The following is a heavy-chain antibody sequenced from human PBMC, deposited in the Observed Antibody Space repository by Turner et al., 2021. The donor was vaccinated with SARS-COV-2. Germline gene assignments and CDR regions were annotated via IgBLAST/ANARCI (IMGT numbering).Heavy chain of an antibody. J-gene: IGHJ6*03. CDR2: LNPDRGGT. Sequence: QAQLVQSGAEGKKPGASIKVSCKASGYALKDPYIHGLRQAPGQGLEWLGWLNPDRGGTKFAPKFQGRVSMTRDTSINTAFLELSRLESDDTAIYYCARDSGDFNYYFYYFDLWGKGTTVTVSS. V-gene: IGHV1-2*02. CDR3: ARDSGDFNYYFYYFDL. CDR1: GYALKDPY. D-gene: IGHD4-17*01.